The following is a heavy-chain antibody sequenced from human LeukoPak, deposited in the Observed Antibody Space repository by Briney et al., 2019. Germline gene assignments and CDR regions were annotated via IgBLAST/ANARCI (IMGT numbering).Heavy chain of an antibody. J-gene: IGHJ6*02. D-gene: IGHD3-10*01. CDR2: ISWNSGSI. Sequence: GGSLRLSCAASGFTFDDYAMHWVRQAPGKGLEWVSGISWNSGSIGYADSVKGRFTISRDNAKNSLYLQMNSLRAEDTAVYYCARDRKGFGELDIYYYYGMDVWGQGTTVTVSS. CDR1: GFTFDDYA. CDR3: ARDRKGFGELDIYYYYGMDV. V-gene: IGHV3-9*01.